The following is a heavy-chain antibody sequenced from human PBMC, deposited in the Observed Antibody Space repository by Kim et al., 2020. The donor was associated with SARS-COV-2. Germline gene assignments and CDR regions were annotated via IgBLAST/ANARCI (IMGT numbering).Heavy chain of an antibody. V-gene: IGHV3-21*01. CDR3: ARGTEDSIQLWLRVYYYGMGV. CDR1: GFTFSSYS. J-gene: IGHJ6*02. D-gene: IGHD5-18*01. Sequence: GGSLRLSCAASGFTFSSYSMNWVRQAPGKGLEWVSSISSSSSYIYYADSVKGRFTISRDNAKNSLYLQMNSLRAEDTAVYYCARGTEDSIQLWLRVYYYGMGVWGQGTTVTVSS. CDR2: ISSSSSYI.